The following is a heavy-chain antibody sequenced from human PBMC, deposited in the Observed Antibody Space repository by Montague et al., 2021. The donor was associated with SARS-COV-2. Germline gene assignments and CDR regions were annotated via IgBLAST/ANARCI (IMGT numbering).Heavy chain of an antibody. J-gene: IGHJ6*02. CDR1: GDSVSSNSAT. D-gene: IGHD1-1*01. Sequence: CAISGDSVSSNSATWNWVRQSPSRGLEWLGRTYYRSKWYNDYAXXXRGRVTINPDTSKNQFSLQLNSVTPEDTAIYYCTSGREGNYNVMDVWGQETTVTVSS. CDR2: TYYRSKWYN. V-gene: IGHV6-1*01. CDR3: TSGREGNYNVMDV.